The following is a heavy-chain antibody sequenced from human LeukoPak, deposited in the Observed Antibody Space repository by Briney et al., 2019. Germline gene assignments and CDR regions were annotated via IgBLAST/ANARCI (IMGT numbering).Heavy chain of an antibody. Sequence: GGSLRLSCAASGFSFSSYGMHWVRQAPGKGLEGVTFIWYDGSNKYYADSVKGRFTISRDNSKNTLYLQMNSLRGDDTAVYFCEKAIGGGDTSFDFWGQGTLVTVSS. D-gene: IGHD1-26*01. CDR3: EKAIGGGDTSFDF. V-gene: IGHV3-30*02. J-gene: IGHJ4*02. CDR2: IWYDGSNK. CDR1: GFSFSSYG.